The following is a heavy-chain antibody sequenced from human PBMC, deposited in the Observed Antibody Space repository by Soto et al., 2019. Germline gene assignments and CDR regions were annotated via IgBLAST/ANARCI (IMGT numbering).Heavy chain of an antibody. J-gene: IGHJ3*02. Sequence: ASVKVSCKASGYTFTSYGISWVRQAPGQGLEWMGIINPSSGSTSYAQKFQGRVTMTRDTSTSTVYMELSRLRSDDTAVYYCARGSSSKPFDIWGQGTMVTVSS. V-gene: IGHV1-46*01. CDR1: GYTFTSYG. CDR3: ARGSSSKPFDI. CDR2: INPSSGST. D-gene: IGHD2-2*01.